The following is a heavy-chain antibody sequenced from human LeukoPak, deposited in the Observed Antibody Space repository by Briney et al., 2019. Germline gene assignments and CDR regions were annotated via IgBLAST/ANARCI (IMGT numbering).Heavy chain of an antibody. CDR1: GGTFSSYA. Sequence: SVTVSCKASGGTFSSYAISRVRQAPGQGLEWMGGIIPIFGTANYAQKFQGRVTITADESTSTAYMELSSLRSEDTAVYYCAGGIAVAGTWFDPWGQGTLVTVSS. D-gene: IGHD6-19*01. V-gene: IGHV1-69*13. J-gene: IGHJ5*02. CDR2: IIPIFGTA. CDR3: AGGIAVAGTWFDP.